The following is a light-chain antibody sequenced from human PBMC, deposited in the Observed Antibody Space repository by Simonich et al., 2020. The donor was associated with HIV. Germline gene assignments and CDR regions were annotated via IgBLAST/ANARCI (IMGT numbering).Light chain of an antibody. Sequence: SYELTQPPSVSVSPGQTARITCTGDALAKQYTFWYQLKPGQAPVMGIYKDNERPSGIPERISGSSSGTTVTLTISGVQAEDEADYYCQSADSSGTWVFGGGTKLTVL. CDR3: QSADSSGTWV. CDR1: ALAKQY. CDR2: KDN. J-gene: IGLJ3*02. V-gene: IGLV3-25*03.